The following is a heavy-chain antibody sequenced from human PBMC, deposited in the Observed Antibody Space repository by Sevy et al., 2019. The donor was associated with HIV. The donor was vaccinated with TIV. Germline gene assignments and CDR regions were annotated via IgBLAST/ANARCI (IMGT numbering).Heavy chain of an antibody. J-gene: IGHJ3*02. V-gene: IGHV4-61*03. CDR3: ARDDPVMNAFDI. CDR2: IYYSGST. CDR1: GGSVSSGSYY. D-gene: IGHD3-16*01. Sequence: SETLSLTCTVSGGSVSSGSYYWSWIRQPPGKGLEWIGYIYYSGSTNYNLSLKSRVTISLDTSKDHFSLKMTSVTTADTAVYYCARDDPVMNAFDIWGQGTMVTVSS.